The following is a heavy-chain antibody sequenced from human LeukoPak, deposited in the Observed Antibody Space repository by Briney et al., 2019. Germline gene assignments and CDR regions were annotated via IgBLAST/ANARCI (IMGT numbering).Heavy chain of an antibody. Sequence: SGPTLVNPTQTLTLTCTFSGFSLSTSGVGVGWIRQPPGKALEWLALIYWNDDKRYSPSLKSRLTITKDTSKNQVVLTMTNMDPVDTATYYCAHTSVTYYDILTGSTLDYWGQGTLVTVSS. CDR2: IYWNDDK. CDR1: GFSLSTSGVG. J-gene: IGHJ4*02. V-gene: IGHV2-5*01. D-gene: IGHD3-9*01. CDR3: AHTSVTYYDILTGSTLDY.